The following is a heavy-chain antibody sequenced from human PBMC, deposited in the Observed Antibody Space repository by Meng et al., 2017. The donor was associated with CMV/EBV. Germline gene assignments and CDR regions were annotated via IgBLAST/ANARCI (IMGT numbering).Heavy chain of an antibody. V-gene: IGHV1-18*01. CDR1: GYTFTSYG. CDR2: ISAYNGNT. CDR3: ASGGRGTYYDFWCGYSYFDY. Sequence: ASVQVSCKASGYTFTSYGISWVRQAPGQGLEWMGWISAYNGNTNYAQKLQGRVTMTTDTSTSTAYMELRSLRSDDTAVYYCASGGRGTYYDFWCGYSYFDYWGQGTLVTVSS. J-gene: IGHJ4*02. D-gene: IGHD3-3*01.